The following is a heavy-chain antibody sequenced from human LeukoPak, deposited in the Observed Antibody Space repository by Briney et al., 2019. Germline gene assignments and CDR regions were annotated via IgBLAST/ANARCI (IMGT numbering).Heavy chain of an antibody. Sequence: NPGGSLRLSCAASGFTFNDYYMSWVRQAPGKGLEWVSHISGGGFDTNYADSVKGRFTISRDNVKNSVQLQLNRLRPEDTAVYYCARECYDRNGRGWVTYWGQGTLVTVSP. CDR1: GFTFNDYY. CDR2: ISGGGFDT. V-gene: IGHV3-11*05. CDR3: ARECYDRNGRGWVTY. J-gene: IGHJ4*02. D-gene: IGHD2-8*01.